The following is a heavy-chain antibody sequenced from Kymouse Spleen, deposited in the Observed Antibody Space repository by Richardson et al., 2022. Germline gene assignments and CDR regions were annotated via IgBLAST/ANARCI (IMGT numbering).Heavy chain of an antibody. Sequence: QVQLQQWGAGLLKPSETLSLTCAVYGGSFSGYYWSWIRQPPGKGLEWIGEINHSGSTNYNPSLKSRVTISVDTSKNQFSLKLSSVTAADTAVYYCARLIAVAGTFFDYWGQGTLVTVSS. CDR1: GGSFSGYY. D-gene: IGHD6-19*01. J-gene: IGHJ4*02. V-gene: IGHV4-34*01. CDR3: ARLIAVAGTFFDY. CDR2: INHSGST.